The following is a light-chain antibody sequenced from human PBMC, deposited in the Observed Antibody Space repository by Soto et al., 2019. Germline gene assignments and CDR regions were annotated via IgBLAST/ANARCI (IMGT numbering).Light chain of an antibody. CDR1: SSNIGAGYD. Sequence: QSVLTQPLSVSGAPGQGVTISCTGSSSNIGAGYDVHWYQQLPGTAPKLLIYGNSNRPSGVPDRFSGSKSGTSASLAITGLQAEDESDYYCQSYDSSLSGLVVFGGGTKLTVL. V-gene: IGLV1-40*01. J-gene: IGLJ2*01. CDR2: GNS. CDR3: QSYDSSLSGLVV.